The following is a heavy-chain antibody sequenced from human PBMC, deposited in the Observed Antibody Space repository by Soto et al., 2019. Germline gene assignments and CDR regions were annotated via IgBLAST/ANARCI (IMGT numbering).Heavy chain of an antibody. J-gene: IGHJ4*02. CDR3: ARDQGRSITCGLDY. D-gene: IGHD2-2*01. CDR1: GFTFSTYA. V-gene: IGHV3-30*04. CDR2: ISYDGSST. Sequence: GGSLRLSCTVSGFTFSTYAMHWVRQAPGKGLEWVSVISYDGSSTYYADSVKGRFIISRDNTLYLQMNSLRAEDTAVYYCARDQGRSITCGLDYWGQGTLVTVSS.